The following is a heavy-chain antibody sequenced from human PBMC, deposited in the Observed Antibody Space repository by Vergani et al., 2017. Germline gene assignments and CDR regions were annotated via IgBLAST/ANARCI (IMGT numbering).Heavy chain of an antibody. D-gene: IGHD3-22*01. Sequence: EVQLLESGGGLVQPGGSLRLSCAASGFTFSSYAMSWVRQAPGKGLEWVSAISGRGGSTYYADSVKGRFTNSRDNSKNTLYLQMNSLRAEETAVYYCARDQGITMIYDYYYGMDVWGQGTTVTVSS. V-gene: IGHV3-23*01. CDR2: ISGRGGST. CDR1: GFTFSSYA. CDR3: ARDQGITMIYDYYYGMDV. J-gene: IGHJ6*02.